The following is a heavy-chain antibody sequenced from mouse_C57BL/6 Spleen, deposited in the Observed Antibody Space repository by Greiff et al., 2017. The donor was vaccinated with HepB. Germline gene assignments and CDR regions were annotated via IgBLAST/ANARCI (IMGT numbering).Heavy chain of an antibody. CDR1: GYTFTDYN. V-gene: IGHV1-22*01. CDR2: INPNNGGT. Sequence: EVQLQQSGPELVKPGASVKMSCKASGYTFTDYNMHWVKQSLGKSLEWIGYINPNNGGTSYNQKFKGKATLTVNKSSSTAYMELRSLTSEDSAVYYCARSVTTDFDYWGQGTTLPVSS. D-gene: IGHD1-1*01. J-gene: IGHJ2*01. CDR3: ARSVTTDFDY.